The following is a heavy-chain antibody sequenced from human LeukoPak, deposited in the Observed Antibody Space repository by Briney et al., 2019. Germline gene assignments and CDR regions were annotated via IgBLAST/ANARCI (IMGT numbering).Heavy chain of an antibody. J-gene: IGHJ4*02. CDR3: ARKYSSGWYAPLDY. V-gene: IGHV1-69*05. CDR2: IIPIFGTA. Sequence: SVKVSCKASGGTFSTYAITWVRQAPGQGLEWMGGIIPIFGTANYAQKFQDRATITTDASTSTVYMELTSLRSDDMAVYYCARKYSSGWYAPLDYWGQGTLVTVSS. CDR1: GGTFSTYA. D-gene: IGHD6-19*01.